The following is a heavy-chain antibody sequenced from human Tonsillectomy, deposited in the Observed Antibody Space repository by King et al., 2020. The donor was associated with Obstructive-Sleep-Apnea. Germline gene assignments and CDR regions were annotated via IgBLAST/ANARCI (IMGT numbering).Heavy chain of an antibody. J-gene: IGHJ4*02. Sequence: LQLQESGPGLVKPSETLSLTCTVSGGSISSRSYYWGWIRQPPGKGLEWIGTIYYSGSTYYNPSLKSRVTISVDTSKNQFSLKLSSVTAADTAVYYCANEEWLQFWGQGTLVTVSS. CDR2: IYYSGST. CDR3: ANEEWLQF. V-gene: IGHV4-39*07. CDR1: GGSISSRSYY. D-gene: IGHD5-24*01.